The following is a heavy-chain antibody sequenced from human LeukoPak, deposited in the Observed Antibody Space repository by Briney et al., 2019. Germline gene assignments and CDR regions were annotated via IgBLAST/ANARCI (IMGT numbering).Heavy chain of an antibody. CDR1: GGSISSGGYY. CDR3: ARDIRGYSGYGRPGGYYFDY. V-gene: IGHV4-31*03. D-gene: IGHD5-12*01. CDR2: IYYSGST. J-gene: IGHJ4*02. Sequence: PSETLSLTCTVSGGSISSGGYYWSWIRQHPGKGLEWIGYIYYSGSTYYNPSLKSRVTISVDTSKNQFSLKLSSVTAADTAVYYCARDIRGYSGYGRPGGYYFDYWGQGTLVTVSS.